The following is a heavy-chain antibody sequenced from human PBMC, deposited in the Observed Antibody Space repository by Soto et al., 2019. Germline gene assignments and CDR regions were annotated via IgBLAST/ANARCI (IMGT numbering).Heavy chain of an antibody. D-gene: IGHD5-18*01. V-gene: IGHV3-11*01. CDR1: GFTFSNYY. CDR3: ARVDTSKLDS. Sequence: PGGSRRRSCAASGFTFSNYYMSWIRQAPGKGLEWVSYISSSGSTIYYADSVKGRFTISRDNTKNSVYLQMNSLRAEDTAVYYCARVDTSKLDSWGQGTLVTVSS. J-gene: IGHJ4*02. CDR2: ISSSGSTI.